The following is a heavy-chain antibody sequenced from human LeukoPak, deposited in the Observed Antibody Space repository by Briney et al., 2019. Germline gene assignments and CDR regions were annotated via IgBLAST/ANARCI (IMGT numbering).Heavy chain of an antibody. CDR1: GFTFSSYA. CDR2: ISGSGGST. V-gene: IGHV3-23*01. J-gene: IGHJ4*02. CDR3: VKDLSGFAVTFYDY. D-gene: IGHD4-17*01. Sequence: PGRSLRLSCAASGFTFSSYAMSWVRQAPGKGLEWVSAISGSGGSTYYADSVKGRFTISRDNSKNTLYLQMNSLRAEDTAVYYCVKDLSGFAVTFYDYWGQGTLVTVSS.